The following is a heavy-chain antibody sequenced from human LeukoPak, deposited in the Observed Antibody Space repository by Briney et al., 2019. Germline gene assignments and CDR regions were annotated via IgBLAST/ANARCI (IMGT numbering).Heavy chain of an antibody. CDR1: GFTFSTYA. V-gene: IGHV3-23*01. J-gene: IGHJ4*02. CDR2: ITGSGGAT. CDR3: ARGYSYGPRGPFDY. D-gene: IGHD5-18*01. Sequence: GGSLRLSCAASGFTFSTYAVNWVRQAPGKGLEWVSAITGSGGATYYADSVKGRFTISRDNSKNTLYLQMSSLRAEDTAVYYCARGYSYGPRGPFDYWGQGTLVTVSS.